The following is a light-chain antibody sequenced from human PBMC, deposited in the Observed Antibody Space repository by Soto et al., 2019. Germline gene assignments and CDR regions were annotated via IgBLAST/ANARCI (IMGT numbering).Light chain of an antibody. CDR1: QTISSW. V-gene: IGKV1-33*01. J-gene: IGKJ4*01. CDR3: QQYDNLPLT. Sequence: DIQMTQSPSTLSASVGDRVTITCRASQTISSWLAWYQQKPGKAPKLLIYDVSSLETGVPSRFSGSGSGTDFTFTISSLQPEDIATYYCQQYDNLPLTFGGGTKVDIK. CDR2: DVS.